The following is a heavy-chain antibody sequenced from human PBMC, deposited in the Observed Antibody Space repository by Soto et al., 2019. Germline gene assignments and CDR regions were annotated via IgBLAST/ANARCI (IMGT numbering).Heavy chain of an antibody. D-gene: IGHD4-17*01. V-gene: IGHV1-69*12. CDR2: IIPIFGTR. J-gene: IGHJ4*02. Sequence: QVQLVQSAAEVKRPGSSVKVSCKASGGTFNNHVINWVRQAPGQGLEWMGEIIPIFGTRNYAQEFQGRVTMIADETTTTAYRELSSLRAEDTAVYSGATDLTLVGTYGGNSLDYWGPGTLVIVST. CDR3: ATDLTLVGTYGGNSLDY. CDR1: GGTFNNHV.